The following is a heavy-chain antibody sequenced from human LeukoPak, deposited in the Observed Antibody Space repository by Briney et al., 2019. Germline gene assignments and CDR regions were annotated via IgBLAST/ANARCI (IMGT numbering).Heavy chain of an antibody. D-gene: IGHD6-19*01. CDR3: AKNVQWGGPGSFDY. V-gene: IGHV3-9*01. J-gene: IGHJ4*02. Sequence: PGGSLRLSRAASGFTFDDYAMHWDRQAAGKGLEWVSGISWNSGSIGYADSVKGRFTISRDNAKNSLYLQMNSLRAEDTALYYCAKNVQWGGPGSFDYWGQGTLVTVSS. CDR1: GFTFDDYA. CDR2: ISWNSGSI.